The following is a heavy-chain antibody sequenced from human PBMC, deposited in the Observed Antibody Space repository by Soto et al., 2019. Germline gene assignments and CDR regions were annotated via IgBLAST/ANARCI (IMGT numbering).Heavy chain of an antibody. J-gene: IGHJ4*02. CDR3: ARGPHIVVVVAATLLGY. V-gene: IGHV1-2*02. Sequence: ASVKVSCKASGYTFTGYYMHWVRQAPGQGLEWMGWTNPNSGGTNYAQKFQGRVTMTRDTSISTAYMELSRLRSDDTAVYYCARGPHIVVVVAATLLGYWGQGTLVTVSS. CDR2: TNPNSGGT. D-gene: IGHD2-15*01. CDR1: GYTFTGYY.